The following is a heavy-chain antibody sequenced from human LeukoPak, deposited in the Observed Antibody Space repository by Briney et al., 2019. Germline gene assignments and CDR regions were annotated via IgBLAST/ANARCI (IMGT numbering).Heavy chain of an antibody. CDR1: GYTLTELS. D-gene: IGHD3-22*01. J-gene: IGHJ4*02. CDR2: FDPEDGET. CDR3: AASPDCYDSSGYSYYFDY. V-gene: IGHV1-24*01. Sequence: ASVKVSCKVSGYTLTELSMHWVRQAPGKGLEWMGGFDPEDGETIYAQKFQGRVTMTEDTSTDTAYMELSSLRSEDTAVYYCAASPDCYDSSGYSYYFDYWGQGTLVTVSS.